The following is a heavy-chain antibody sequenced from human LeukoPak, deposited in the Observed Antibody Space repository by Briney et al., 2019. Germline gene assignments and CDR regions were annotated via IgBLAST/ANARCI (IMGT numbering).Heavy chain of an antibody. Sequence: SETLSLTCTVSGGSISSSSYYWGWIRQPPGKGLEWVGEMIHSGSTNYNPSLKSRVTISVDTSKNQFSLKLSSVTAADTAVYYCAREVAAAPNWFDPWGQGTLVTVSS. CDR2: MIHSGST. D-gene: IGHD6-13*01. J-gene: IGHJ5*02. V-gene: IGHV4-39*07. CDR1: GGSISSSSYY. CDR3: AREVAAAPNWFDP.